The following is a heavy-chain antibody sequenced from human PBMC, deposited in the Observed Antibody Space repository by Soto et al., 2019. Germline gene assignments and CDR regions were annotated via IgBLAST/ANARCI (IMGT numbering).Heavy chain of an antibody. CDR2: IYYSGST. J-gene: IGHJ4*02. V-gene: IGHV4-59*01. CDR3: ARDGGKVPAAMKY. D-gene: IGHD2-2*01. Sequence: ASETLSLTCTVSGGSISSYYWSWIRQPPGKGLEWIGYIYYSGSTNYNPSLKSRVTISVDTSKNQFSLKLSSVTAADTAVYYCARDGGKVPAAMKYWGQGTLVTVS. CDR1: GGSISSYY.